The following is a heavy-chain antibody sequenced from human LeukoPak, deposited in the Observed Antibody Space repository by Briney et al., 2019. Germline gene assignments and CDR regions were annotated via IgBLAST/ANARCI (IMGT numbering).Heavy chain of an antibody. D-gene: IGHD6-19*01. CDR3: AKGLSAGAFDI. CDR1: GFTFSSYG. Sequence: GRSLRLSCAASGFTFSSYGMDWVGHAPGKGQGWVAVISYDGSNKYYADSVKGRFTISRDNSKNTLYLQMNSLRAEDTAVYYCAKGLSAGAFDIWGQGTMVTVSS. V-gene: IGHV3-30*18. J-gene: IGHJ3*02. CDR2: ISYDGSNK.